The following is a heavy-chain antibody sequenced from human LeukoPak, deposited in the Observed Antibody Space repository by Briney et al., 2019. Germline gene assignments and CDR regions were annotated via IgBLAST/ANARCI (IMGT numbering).Heavy chain of an antibody. CDR1: GFTFNNYA. J-gene: IGHJ4*02. CDR3: AQWSRYFDY. V-gene: IGHV3-23*01. CDR2: ISGSGYST. Sequence: LSGGSLRLSCVASGFTFNNYAMTWVRQAPGKGLEWVSAISGSGYSTYYADSVKGRFTISRDNSKNTLYLQMNSLRAEDTALYFCAQWSRYFDYWGQGTLVTVSS. D-gene: IGHD1-26*01.